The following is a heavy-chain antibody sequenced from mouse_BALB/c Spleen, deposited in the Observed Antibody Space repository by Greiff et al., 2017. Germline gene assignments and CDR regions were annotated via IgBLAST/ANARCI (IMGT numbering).Heavy chain of an antibody. V-gene: IGHV5-12-1*01. Sequence: EVQLVESGGGLVKPGGSLKLSCAASGFAFSSYDMSWVRQTPEKRLEWVAYISSGGGSTYYPDTVKGRFTISRDNAKNTLYLQMSSLKSEDTAMYYCARLSQQAWFAYWGQGTLVTVSA. CDR2: ISSGGGST. CDR1: GFAFSSYD. J-gene: IGHJ3*01. CDR3: ARLSQQAWFAY.